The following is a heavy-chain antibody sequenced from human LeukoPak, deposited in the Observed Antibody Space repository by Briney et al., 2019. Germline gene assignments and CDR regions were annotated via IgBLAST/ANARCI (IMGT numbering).Heavy chain of an antibody. CDR3: AREMGLGSSPGAAFDI. Sequence: GGSLRLPCAASGFTFSSYAMHWVRQAPGKGLEWVAVISYDGSNKYYADSVKGRFTIARDNSKNTLYLQMNSLRAEDTAVYYCAREMGLGSSPGAAFDIWGQGTMVTVS. CDR2: ISYDGSNK. V-gene: IGHV3-30-3*01. J-gene: IGHJ3*02. D-gene: IGHD6-13*01. CDR1: GFTFSSYA.